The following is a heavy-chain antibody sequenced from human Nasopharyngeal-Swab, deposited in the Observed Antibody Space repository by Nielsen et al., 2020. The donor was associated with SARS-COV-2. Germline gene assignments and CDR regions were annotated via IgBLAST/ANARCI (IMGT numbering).Heavy chain of an antibody. CDR2: IYSGGST. Sequence: GESLKISCAASGFTVSSNYMSWVRQAPGKGLEWVSVIYSGGSTYYADSVKGRFTISRDNSKNTLYLQMNSLRPEDTAVYYCAKERYQSGSGRYPRDFDQWGQGTLVTVSS. J-gene: IGHJ4*02. D-gene: IGHD3-10*01. CDR3: AKERYQSGSGRYPRDFDQ. V-gene: IGHV3-53*05. CDR1: GFTVSSNY.